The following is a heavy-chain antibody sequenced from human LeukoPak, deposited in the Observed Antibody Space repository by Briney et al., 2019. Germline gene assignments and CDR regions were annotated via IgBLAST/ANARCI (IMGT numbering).Heavy chain of an antibody. V-gene: IGHV4-39*07. CDR2: IYHSGST. Sequence: PSETLSLTCTVSGGSISSSSYYWGWIRQPPGKGLEWIGSIYHSGSTYYNPSLKSRVTISVDTSKNQFSLKLSSVTAADTAVYYCARAATTAHWYFDLWGRGTLVTVSS. CDR3: ARAATTAHWYFDL. CDR1: GGSISSSSYY. D-gene: IGHD1-26*01. J-gene: IGHJ2*01.